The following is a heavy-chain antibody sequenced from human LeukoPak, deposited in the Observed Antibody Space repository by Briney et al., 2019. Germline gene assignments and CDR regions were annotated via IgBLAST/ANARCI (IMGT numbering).Heavy chain of an antibody. J-gene: IGHJ6*02. D-gene: IGHD3-3*01. V-gene: IGHV4-30-4*01. CDR1: GGSISSGDYY. Sequence: TSEALSLTCTVSGGSISSGDYYWSWIRQPPGKGLEWIGYIYYSGSTYYNPSLKSRVTISVDTSKNQFSLKLSSVTAADTAVYYCARGSYFAAVSFGLTIPFMDVWGQGTTVTVSS. CDR2: IYYSGST. CDR3: ARGSYFAAVSFGLTIPFMDV.